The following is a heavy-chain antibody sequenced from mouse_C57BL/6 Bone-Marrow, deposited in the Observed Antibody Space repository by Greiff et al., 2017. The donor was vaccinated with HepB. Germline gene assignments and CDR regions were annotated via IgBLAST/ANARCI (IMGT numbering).Heavy chain of an antibody. CDR2: ISSGSSTI. D-gene: IGHD4-1*02. Sequence: EVKLMESGGGLVKPGGSLKLSCAASGFTFSDYGMHWVRQAPEKGLEWVAYISSGSSTIYYADTVKGRFTISRDNAKNTLFLQMTGLRSEDTAMYYCARPSTGTWFAYWGQGTLVTVSA. CDR1: GFTFSDYG. V-gene: IGHV5-17*01. CDR3: ARPSTGTWFAY. J-gene: IGHJ3*01.